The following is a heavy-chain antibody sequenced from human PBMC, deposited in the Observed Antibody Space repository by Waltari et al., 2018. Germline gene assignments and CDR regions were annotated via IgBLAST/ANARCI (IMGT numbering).Heavy chain of an antibody. CDR2: MNPNNGNT. J-gene: IGHJ6*02. CDR3: ARVRYGDYLYYYYGMDV. CDR1: GYTFTSYD. D-gene: IGHD4-17*01. V-gene: IGHV1-8*02. Sequence: QVQLVQSGAEVKKPGASVKVSCKASGYTFTSYDINWVRQATGQGLEWMRWMNPNNGNTGYAQKFQGKVTMTRNTSISTAYMELSSLRSEDTAVYYCARVRYGDYLYYYYGMDVWGQGTTVTVSS.